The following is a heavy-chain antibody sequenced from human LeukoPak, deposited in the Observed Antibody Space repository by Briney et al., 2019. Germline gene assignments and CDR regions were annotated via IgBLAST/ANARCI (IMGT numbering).Heavy chain of an antibody. CDR1: GGTFSSYA. D-gene: IGHD3-22*01. CDR3: ARALTHYYDSSGYFH. J-gene: IGHJ4*02. CDR2: IIPILGIA. V-gene: IGHV1-69*04. Sequence: ASVTVSCKASGGTFSSYAISWVRQAPGQGLEWMGRIIPILGIANYAQKFQGRVTITADKSTSTAYMELSSLRSEDTAVYYCARALTHYYDSSGYFHWGQGTLVTVSS.